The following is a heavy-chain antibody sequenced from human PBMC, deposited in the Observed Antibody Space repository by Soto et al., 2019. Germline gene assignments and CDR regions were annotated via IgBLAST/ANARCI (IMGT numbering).Heavy chain of an antibody. V-gene: IGHV3-15*01. CDR3: TTDSAGAWHCSGGSCYLLDY. D-gene: IGHD2-15*01. CDR2: IKSKTDGGTT. CDR1: GFTFSNAW. Sequence: GGSLRLSCAASGFTFSNAWMSWVRQAPGKGLEWVGRIKSKTDGGTTDYAAPVKGRFTISRDDSKNTLYLQMNSLKTEDTAVYYCTTDSAGAWHCSGGSCYLLDYWGQGTLVTVSS. J-gene: IGHJ4*02.